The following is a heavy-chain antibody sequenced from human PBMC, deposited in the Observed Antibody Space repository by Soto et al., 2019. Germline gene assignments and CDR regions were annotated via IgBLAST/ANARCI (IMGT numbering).Heavy chain of an antibody. J-gene: IGHJ6*02. Sequence: PSETLSLTCTVSGGSITSYYWSWIRQPPGKGLEWIGYIYYRGNSNYNPSLKSRVTILVDTSKNQLSLKLSSVTAADTAVYYCAREGSYKNYYYYGMDVWGQGTTVTVSS. CDR2: IYYRGNS. V-gene: IGHV4-59*01. D-gene: IGHD2-15*01. CDR1: GGSITSYY. CDR3: AREGSYKNYYYYGMDV.